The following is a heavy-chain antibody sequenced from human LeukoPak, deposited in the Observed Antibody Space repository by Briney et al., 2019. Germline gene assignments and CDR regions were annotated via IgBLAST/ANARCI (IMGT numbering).Heavy chain of an antibody. CDR3: ARTPPYDSSGYYSSGYFDY. J-gene: IGHJ4*02. D-gene: IGHD3-22*01. CDR2: IYSGGST. Sequence: GGSLRLSCAASGFSVNSNYMSWVXQAPGKGXEXVSVIYSGGSTYYADSVKGRFTISRDNSKNTLYLQMNSLRAEDTAVYYCARTPPYDSSGYYSSGYFDYWGQGTLVTVSS. CDR1: GFSVNSNY. V-gene: IGHV3-53*01.